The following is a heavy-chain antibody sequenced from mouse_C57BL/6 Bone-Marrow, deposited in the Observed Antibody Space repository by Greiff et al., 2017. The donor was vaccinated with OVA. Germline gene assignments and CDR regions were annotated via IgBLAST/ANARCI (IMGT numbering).Heavy chain of an antibody. CDR1: GFTFTDYY. D-gene: IGHD4-1*01. CDR3: ARYLENWYYFDY. Sequence: EVQGVESGGGLVQPGGSLSLSCAASGFTFTDYYMSWVRQPPGKALEWLGFIRNKANGYTTEYSASVKGRFTISRDNSQSILYLQMNALRAEDSATYYCARYLENWYYFDYWGQGTTLTVSS. J-gene: IGHJ2*01. CDR2: IRNKANGYTT. V-gene: IGHV7-3*01.